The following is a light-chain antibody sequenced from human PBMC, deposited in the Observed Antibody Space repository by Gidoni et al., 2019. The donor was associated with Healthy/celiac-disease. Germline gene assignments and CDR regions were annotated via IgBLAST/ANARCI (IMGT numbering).Light chain of an antibody. J-gene: IGLJ3*02. Sequence: SYELTQPPPVSVSPGQTARITCSGDALPKQYAYWYQQKPGQAPVLVLYKDSERPSGIPERFSGSSSGTTVTLTISGVQAEDEADYYCQSADSSGTWFGGGTKLTVL. CDR1: ALPKQY. V-gene: IGLV3-25*03. CDR2: KDS. CDR3: QSADSSGTW.